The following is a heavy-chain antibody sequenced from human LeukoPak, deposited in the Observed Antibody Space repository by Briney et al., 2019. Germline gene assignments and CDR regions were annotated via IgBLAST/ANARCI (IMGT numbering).Heavy chain of an antibody. D-gene: IGHD5/OR15-5a*01. CDR2: MNPNSGNT. Sequence: ASVKVSCKASGYTFTGYYMHWVRQATGQGLEWMGWMNPNSGNTGYAQKFQGRVTMTRNTSISTAYMELSSLRSEDTAVYYCVSTIGTYWGQGTLVTVSS. CDR1: GYTFTGYY. J-gene: IGHJ4*02. CDR3: VSTIGTY. V-gene: IGHV1-8*02.